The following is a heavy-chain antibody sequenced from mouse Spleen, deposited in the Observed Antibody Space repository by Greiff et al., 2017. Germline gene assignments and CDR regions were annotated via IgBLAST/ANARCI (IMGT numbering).Heavy chain of an antibody. CDR3: ARYDYHWYFDD. J-gene: IGHJ1*03. CDR2: ISHSGST. CDR1: GYSITSDY. V-gene: IGHV3-8*01. D-gene: IGHD2-4*01. Sequence: EVQLQQSGPGLAKPSQTLSVTCSVTGYSITSDYWTWVRQFPGHKLEYMGYISHSGSTSYNPSLKSRISIPPDTSKNQYYLQLNSVTTEDTATYYCARYDYHWYFDDWGTGTTVTVSS.